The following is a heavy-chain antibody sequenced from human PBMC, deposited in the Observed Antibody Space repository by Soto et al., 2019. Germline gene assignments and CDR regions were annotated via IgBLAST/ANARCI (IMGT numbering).Heavy chain of an antibody. CDR2: ISPSTSHI. D-gene: IGHD2-15*01. V-gene: IGHV3-21*01. CDR1: GFTFSSCT. J-gene: IGHJ6*02. CDR3: SGCSGGACHQNYGMDV. Sequence: EVHLVESGGGLVKPGGSLRLSCAVSGFTFSSCTMNWVRQAPGKGLEWVSSISPSTSHIYYADSVKGRFTISRDNAKNSLFLQMNSVRAEDTAVYYCSGCSGGACHQNYGMDVWGQGTTVTVSS.